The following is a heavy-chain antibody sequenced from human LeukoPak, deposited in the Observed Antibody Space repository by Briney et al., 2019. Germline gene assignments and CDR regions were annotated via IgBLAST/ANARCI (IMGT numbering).Heavy chain of an antibody. D-gene: IGHD4-17*01. J-gene: IGHJ4*02. CDR1: GFTFSSYS. CDR3: ARDPSTYDYGEDVNYFDY. Sequence: GGSLRLSCAASGFTFSSYSMNWVRQAPGKGLEWVSSISSSSSYIYYADSVKGRFTISRDNAKNSLYLQMNSLRAEDTAVYYCARDPSTYDYGEDVNYFDYWGQGTLVTVSS. V-gene: IGHV3-21*01. CDR2: ISSSSSYI.